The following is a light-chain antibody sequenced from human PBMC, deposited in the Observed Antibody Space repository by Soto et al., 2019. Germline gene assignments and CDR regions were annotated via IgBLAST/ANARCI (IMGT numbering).Light chain of an antibody. Sequence: QSALTQPASVSGSPGQTITISCTGTSSDVGDYNYVSWYQQHPGKAPKLMIYEVGNRPSGVSSRFSGSKSGNTASLTISGLQAEDEADYYCKSFTSSSTFAFGTGTKVTVL. CDR2: EVG. CDR1: SSDVGDYNY. V-gene: IGLV2-14*01. CDR3: KSFTSSSTFA. J-gene: IGLJ1*01.